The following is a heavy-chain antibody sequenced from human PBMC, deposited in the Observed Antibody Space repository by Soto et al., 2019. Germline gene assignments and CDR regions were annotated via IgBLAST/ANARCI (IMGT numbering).Heavy chain of an antibody. CDR3: ARGYGGNSDGWYFDL. CDR2: IIPILGIA. D-gene: IGHD2-21*02. V-gene: IGHV1-69*10. CDR1: GGTFSSYA. J-gene: IGHJ2*01. Sequence: ASVKVSCKASGGTFSSYAISWVRQAPGQGLEWMGGIIPILGIANYAQKFQGRVTITADKSTSTAYMELSSLRSEDTAVYYCARGYGGNSDGWYFDLWGRGTLVTVSS.